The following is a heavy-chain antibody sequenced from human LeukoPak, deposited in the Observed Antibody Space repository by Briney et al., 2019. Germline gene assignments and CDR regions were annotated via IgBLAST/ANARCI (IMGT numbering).Heavy chain of an antibody. D-gene: IGHD6-6*01. CDR2: ISGSSDYI. Sequence: PGGSLRLSCAASGFTFSSYSMNWVRQAPGKGLEWVSSISGSSDYIYYADSVRGRFTISRDNAKNSLYLQMNSLRAEDTAVYYCARDRIAARLFDYWGQGTLVTVSS. CDR3: ARDRIAARLFDY. V-gene: IGHV3-21*01. J-gene: IGHJ4*02. CDR1: GFTFSSYS.